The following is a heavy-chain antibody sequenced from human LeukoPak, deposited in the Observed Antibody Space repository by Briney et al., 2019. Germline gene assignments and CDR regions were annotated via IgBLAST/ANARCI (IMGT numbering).Heavy chain of an antibody. CDR3: ARDGVVVAVHFDY. D-gene: IGHD2-15*01. CDR1: GGSISSYY. J-gene: IGHJ4*02. Sequence: PSETLSLTCTVSGGSISSYYWSWIRQPPGKGLEWIGYIYYSGSTKYNPSLKSRVTTSVDTSKNQFSLKLSSVTAADTAVYYCARDGVVVAVHFDYWGQGTLVTVSS. V-gene: IGHV4-59*12. CDR2: IYYSGST.